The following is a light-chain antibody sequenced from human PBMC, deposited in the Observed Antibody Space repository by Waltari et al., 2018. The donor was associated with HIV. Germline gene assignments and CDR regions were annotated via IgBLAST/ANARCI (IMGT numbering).Light chain of an antibody. CDR2: EVS. CDR1: SSDVGGYDY. J-gene: IGLJ1*01. Sequence: QSALTQSASVSGSPGQSITISCTGTSSDVGGYDYVSWYQQHPGKAPKPMIYEVSNRPSGVSTRFSCSKSGNTASLIISGLQAEDEADYYCTSYTSSTTLVFGTGTKVTVL. V-gene: IGLV2-14*01. CDR3: TSYTSSTTLV.